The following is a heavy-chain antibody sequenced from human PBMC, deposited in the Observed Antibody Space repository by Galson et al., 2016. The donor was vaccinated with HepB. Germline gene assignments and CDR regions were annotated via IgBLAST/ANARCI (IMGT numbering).Heavy chain of an antibody. CDR2: IDTAGGT. CDR1: GFTFSSYD. D-gene: IGHD2-8*02. CDR3: VREILLVVGYYGMDV. V-gene: IGHV3-13*01. J-gene: IGHJ6*02. Sequence: SLRLSCAASGFTFSSYDMHWVRQATGKGLERVSGIDTAGGTSYLGSVKGRFTISRENAKNSLYLQMNSLRVGDTAVYSCVREILLVVGYYGMDVWGQGTTVTVSS.